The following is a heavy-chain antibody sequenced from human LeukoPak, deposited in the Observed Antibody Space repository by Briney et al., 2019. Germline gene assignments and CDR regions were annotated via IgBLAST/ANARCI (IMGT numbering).Heavy chain of an antibody. CDR1: GDSLSRYY. V-gene: IGHV4-59*08. CDR2: VYYSGST. J-gene: IGHJ3*02. D-gene: IGHD3-22*01. Sequence: SETLSLTCTVSGDSLSRYYWSWIRQPPGKGLEWIGNVYYSGSTKYSPSLRSRVTISVDTSKTQCSLKVTSAAAADTAVYYCARLDGLYDTSGDPFTIWGHGTMVTVSS. CDR3: ARLDGLYDTSGDPFTI.